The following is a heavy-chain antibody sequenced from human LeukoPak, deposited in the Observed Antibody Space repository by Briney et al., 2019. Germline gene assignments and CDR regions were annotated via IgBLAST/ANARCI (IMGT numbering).Heavy chain of an antibody. D-gene: IGHD1-1*01. CDR1: GFTFSDYY. Sequence: PGGSLRLSCAASGFTFSDYYMSWIRQAPGKGLVWVSRINSDESSTRYVDSVKGRFTISRDNAKNTLYLQMNSLRAEDTAVYYCARSGNRSDAFDIWGQGTMVTVSS. CDR3: ARSGNRSDAFDI. V-gene: IGHV3-74*01. J-gene: IGHJ3*02. CDR2: INSDESST.